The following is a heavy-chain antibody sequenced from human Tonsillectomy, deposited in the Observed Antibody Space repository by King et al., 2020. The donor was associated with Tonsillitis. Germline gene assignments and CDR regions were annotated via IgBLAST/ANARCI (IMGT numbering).Heavy chain of an antibody. D-gene: IGHD5-12*01. J-gene: IGHJ4*02. V-gene: IGHV3-66*01. Sequence: VQLVESGGGLVQPGGSLRLSCAASGLTVSSNYMSWVRQAPGKGLEWVSVIYSGGRTYYADSVKGRFTISRDNSKHTLYLQMNSLRAEDTAVFYCANTRGGYDLFFDFWGQGTLVTVSS. CDR2: IYSGGRT. CDR3: ANTRGGYDLFFDF. CDR1: GLTVSSNY.